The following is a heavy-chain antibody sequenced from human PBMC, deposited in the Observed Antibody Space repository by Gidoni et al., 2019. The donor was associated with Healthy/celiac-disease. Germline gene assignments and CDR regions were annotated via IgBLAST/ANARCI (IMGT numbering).Heavy chain of an antibody. CDR2: ISWDGGST. CDR3: AKGNYDFWSGYPISYYFDY. Sequence: EVQLVESGGVVVQPCGSLRLSCAASGFTFADYTMHWVRQAPGKVLEWVSLISWDGGSTYYADSVKGRFTISRDNSKNSLYLQMNSLRTEDTAWYYCAKGNYDFWSGYPISYYFDYWGQGTLVTVSS. D-gene: IGHD3-3*01. CDR1: GFTFADYT. V-gene: IGHV3-43*01. J-gene: IGHJ4*02.